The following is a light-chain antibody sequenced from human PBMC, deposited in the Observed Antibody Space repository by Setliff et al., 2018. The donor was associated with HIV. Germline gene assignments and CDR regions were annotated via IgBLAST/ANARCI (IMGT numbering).Light chain of an antibody. Sequence: QSVLTQPASVSGSPGRSTTISCTGTSSDVGTYNYVSWYQQHPGKAPKLIIYDVSKRPSGVSNRFSGSKSGNTASLTISGLQAEDEADYYCSSYTSSSTYVFGTGTKVTVL. CDR3: SSYTSSSTYV. V-gene: IGLV2-14*03. J-gene: IGLJ1*01. CDR1: SSDVGTYNY. CDR2: DVS.